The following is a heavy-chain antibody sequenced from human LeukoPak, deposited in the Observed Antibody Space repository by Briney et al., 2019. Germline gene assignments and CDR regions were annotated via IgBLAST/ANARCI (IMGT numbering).Heavy chain of an antibody. CDR1: GYTFTGYY. V-gene: IGHV1-2*02. Sequence: ASVKVSCKASGYTFTGYYMHWVRQAPGQGLEWMGWINPNSGGTNYAQKFQGRDTMTRDTSISTAYMELSRLRSDDTAVYYCARDVGSGSPNDYWGQGTLVTVSS. CDR2: INPNSGGT. J-gene: IGHJ4*02. D-gene: IGHD3-10*01. CDR3: ARDVGSGSPNDY.